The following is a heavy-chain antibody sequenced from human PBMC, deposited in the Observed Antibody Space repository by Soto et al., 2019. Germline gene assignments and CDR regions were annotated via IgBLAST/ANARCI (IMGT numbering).Heavy chain of an antibody. Sequence: SETLSLTCAVYGGSFSGYYWSWIRQPPGKGLEWIGEINHSGSTNYNPSLKSRVTISVDTSKNQFSLKLSSVTAADTAVYYCAREKWVRYSSSSRIGYYCYGMDVWGQGTTVTVSS. J-gene: IGHJ6*02. CDR1: GGSFSGYY. CDR3: AREKWVRYSSSSRIGYYCYGMDV. V-gene: IGHV4-34*01. CDR2: INHSGST. D-gene: IGHD6-13*01.